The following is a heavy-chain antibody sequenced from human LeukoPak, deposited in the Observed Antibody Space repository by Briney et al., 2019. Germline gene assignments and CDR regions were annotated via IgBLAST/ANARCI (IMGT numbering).Heavy chain of an antibody. D-gene: IGHD3-10*01. Sequence: SVKVSCKASGYTFTSYGISWVRQAPGQGLEWMGRIIPIFGTANYAQKFQGRVTITTDESTSTAYMELSSLRSEDTAVYYCARDNYYGSGSYDYWGQGTLVTVSS. J-gene: IGHJ4*02. CDR2: IIPIFGTA. CDR1: GYTFTSYG. V-gene: IGHV1-69*05. CDR3: ARDNYYGSGSYDY.